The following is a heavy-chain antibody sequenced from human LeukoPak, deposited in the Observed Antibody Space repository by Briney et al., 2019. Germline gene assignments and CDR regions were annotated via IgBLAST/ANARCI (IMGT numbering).Heavy chain of an antibody. D-gene: IGHD3-22*01. CDR2: IIPIFGTA. CDR3: ARAGPYYYDSSNAFDI. J-gene: IGHJ3*02. Sequence: SVKVSCKASGGTFSSYAISWVRQAPGQGLEWMGGIIPIFGTANYAQKFQGRVTITADESTSTAYMELSRLRSDDTAVYYCARAGPYYYDSSNAFDIWGQGTMVTVSS. CDR1: GGTFSSYA. V-gene: IGHV1-69*13.